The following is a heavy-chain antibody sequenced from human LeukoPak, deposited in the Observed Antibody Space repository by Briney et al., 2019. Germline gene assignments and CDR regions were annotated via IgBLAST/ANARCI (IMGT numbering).Heavy chain of an antibody. CDR2: IRYDGSEK. J-gene: IGHJ4*02. Sequence: GGSLRLSCAASGFNFNSYDMQWVRQSPGKGLEWVTFIRYDGSEKYYVDYVEGGFTISRDNSKNTLYLQMNSLRAEDAAVYYCATSVTGYSSPFYYWGQGTLVTVSP. CDR3: ATSVTGYSSPFYY. D-gene: IGHD6-13*01. CDR1: GFNFNSYD. V-gene: IGHV3-30*02.